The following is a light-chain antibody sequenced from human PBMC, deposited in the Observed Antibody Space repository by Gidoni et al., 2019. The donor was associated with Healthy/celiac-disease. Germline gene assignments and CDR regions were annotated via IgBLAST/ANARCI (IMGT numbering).Light chain of an antibody. Sequence: NFILTQPHSVSESPGKTVTISCTRSSGSIASHYVQWYQQRPGSAPTTVIYEDNQRPSGVPDRFSGSIDSSSNSASLTISGLKTEDEADYYCQSYDSSNHVVFGGGTKLTVL. CDR3: QSYDSSNHVV. V-gene: IGLV6-57*03. CDR1: SGSIASHY. J-gene: IGLJ2*01. CDR2: EDN.